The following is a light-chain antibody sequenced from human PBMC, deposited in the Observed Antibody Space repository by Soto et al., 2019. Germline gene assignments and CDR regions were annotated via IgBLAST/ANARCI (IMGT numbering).Light chain of an antibody. Sequence: EMVLTQSPGTLSLSPGEGATLSCRASQSVTSSYLAWYQQKPGLAPRLLIYGASNRATGIPDRFSGSGSGTDFTLTINRLEPEDFAVYYCHQYGSPPYTFGQGTKLEI. CDR1: QSVTSSY. CDR3: HQYGSPPYT. CDR2: GAS. J-gene: IGKJ2*01. V-gene: IGKV3-20*01.